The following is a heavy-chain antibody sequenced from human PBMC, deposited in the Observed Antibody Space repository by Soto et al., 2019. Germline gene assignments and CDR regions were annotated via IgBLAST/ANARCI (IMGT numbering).Heavy chain of an antibody. CDR1: GFTFSSYA. Sequence: GGSLRLSCAASGFTFSSYAMSWVRQAPGKGLEWVSAISGSGGSTYYADSVKGRFTISRDNSKNTLYLQMNSLRAEDTAVYYCANRGPPARRYYYYYGMDVWGQGTTVTVSS. V-gene: IGHV3-23*01. J-gene: IGHJ6*02. D-gene: IGHD6-6*01. CDR2: ISGSGGST. CDR3: ANRGPPARRYYYYYGMDV.